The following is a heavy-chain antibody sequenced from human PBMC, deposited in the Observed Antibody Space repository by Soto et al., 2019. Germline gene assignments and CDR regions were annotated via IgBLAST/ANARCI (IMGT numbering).Heavy chain of an antibody. V-gene: IGHV3-48*01. CDR2: ISSSSSTI. Sequence: EVQLVESGGGLVQPGGSLRLSCAASGFTFSSYSMNWVRQAPGKGLEWVSYISSSSSTIYYADSVKGRFTISRDNAKNXLYLQMNSLRAEDTAVYYCARVEGEPYSSSWYFDPWGQGTLVTVSS. CDR1: GFTFSSYS. J-gene: IGHJ5*02. D-gene: IGHD6-13*01. CDR3: ARVEGEPYSSSWYFDP.